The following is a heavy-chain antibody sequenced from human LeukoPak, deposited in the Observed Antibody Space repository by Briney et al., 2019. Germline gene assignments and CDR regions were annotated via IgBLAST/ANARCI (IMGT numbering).Heavy chain of an antibody. CDR2: ISSRSSYI. V-gene: IGHV3-21*04. D-gene: IGHD6-13*01. J-gene: IGHJ6*03. CDR3: FYSSSWLPSRYYYYMDV. Sequence: GGSLRLSCAASGFTFSSYSMNWVRQAPGKGLEWVSSISSRSSYIYYADSLKGRFTISRDNSKNTLYLQMNSLRAEDTAVYYCFYSSSWLPSRYYYYMDVWGKGTTVTVSS. CDR1: GFTFSSYS.